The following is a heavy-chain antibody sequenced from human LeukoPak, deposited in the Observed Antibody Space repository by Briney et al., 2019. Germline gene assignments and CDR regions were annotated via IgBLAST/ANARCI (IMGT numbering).Heavy chain of an antibody. CDR2: ISGSGGNT. CDR3: AGDRYQLLRRWYYGMDV. D-gene: IGHD2-2*01. J-gene: IGHJ6*02. Sequence: PGGSLRLSCAASGFTFSNYAMSWVRQAPGKGLEWVSGISGSGGNTYYADSVKGRFTISRDNSKNTLYLQMNSLRAEDTAVYYCAGDRYQLLRRWYYGMDVWGQGTTVTVSS. CDR1: GFTFSNYA. V-gene: IGHV3-23*01.